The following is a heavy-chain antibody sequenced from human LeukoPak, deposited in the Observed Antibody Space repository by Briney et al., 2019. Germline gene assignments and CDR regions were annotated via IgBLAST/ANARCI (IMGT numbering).Heavy chain of an antibody. J-gene: IGHJ4*02. D-gene: IGHD6-6*01. Sequence: GGSLRLSYAASGFTFNSYGMHWVRQAPGKGLEWVAFIRYDGSNKYYADSVKGRFTISRDNSKNTLYLQMNSLRAEDTAVDYCAKGEYNSSPWDYWGQGTLVTVSS. CDR1: GFTFNSYG. V-gene: IGHV3-30*02. CDR3: AKGEYNSSPWDY. CDR2: IRYDGSNK.